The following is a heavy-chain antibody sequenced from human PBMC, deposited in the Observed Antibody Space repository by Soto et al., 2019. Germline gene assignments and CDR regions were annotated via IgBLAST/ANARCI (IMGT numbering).Heavy chain of an antibody. D-gene: IGHD4-17*01. Sequence: QVQLVESGGGVVQPGRSLRLSCAASGFTFSSYAMHWVRQAPGKGLEWVAVISYDGSNKYYADSVKGRFTISRDNSKNTLYLQMNSLRAEDRAVYYCARDGRDYGGYEARYFDYWGQGTLVTVSS. V-gene: IGHV3-30-3*01. CDR2: ISYDGSNK. CDR1: GFTFSSYA. CDR3: ARDGRDYGGYEARYFDY. J-gene: IGHJ4*02.